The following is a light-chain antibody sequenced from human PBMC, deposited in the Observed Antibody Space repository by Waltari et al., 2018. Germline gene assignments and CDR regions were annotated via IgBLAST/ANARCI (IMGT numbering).Light chain of an antibody. J-gene: IGLJ1*01. Sequence: QSVLTQPASVSGSPGQSITISCTGTSSDVGSYNLVSWYQHRPGKAPKLVIYGVSKRPSGVSNRFSGSKSGNTASLTISGLRTEDEAEYYCCSYAGGSAFVFGTGTKITVL. V-gene: IGLV2-23*02. CDR3: CSYAGGSAFV. CDR1: SSDVGSYNL. CDR2: GVS.